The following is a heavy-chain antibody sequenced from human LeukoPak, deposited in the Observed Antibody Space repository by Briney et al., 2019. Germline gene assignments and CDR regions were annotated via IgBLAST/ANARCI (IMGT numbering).Heavy chain of an antibody. CDR2: ISGSGGST. V-gene: IGHV3-23*01. D-gene: IGHD6-19*01. Sequence: GGSLRLSCAASGFTFSSYAMSWVRQAPGKGLEWVSAISGSGGSTYYADSVKGRFTISRDNSKNTLYLQMNSLRAEDTAVYYCARVRIQWLVHEGAFDIWGQGTMVTVSS. CDR3: ARVRIQWLVHEGAFDI. J-gene: IGHJ3*02. CDR1: GFTFSSYA.